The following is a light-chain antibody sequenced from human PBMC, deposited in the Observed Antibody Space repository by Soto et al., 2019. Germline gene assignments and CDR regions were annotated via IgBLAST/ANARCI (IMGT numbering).Light chain of an antibody. J-gene: IGLJ1*01. CDR2: EVS. V-gene: IGLV2-14*01. CDR3: SSYTSSSTLDD. CDR1: SSDVGGYNY. Sequence: QSVLTQPASVSGSPGQSITISCTGTSSDVGGYNYVSWYQQHPGKAPKLMIYEVSNRPSGVSNRFSGSKSGNTASLTISGLQAEDEADYYCSSYTSSSTLDDFGTGTKLTVL.